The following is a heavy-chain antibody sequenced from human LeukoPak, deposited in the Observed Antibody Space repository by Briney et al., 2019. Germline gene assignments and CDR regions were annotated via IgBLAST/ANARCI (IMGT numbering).Heavy chain of an antibody. Sequence: KPSETLSLTCTVSGGSISSSSYYWGWIRQPPGKGLEWIGSIYYSGSTYYNPSLKSRVTISVDTSKNQFSLKLSSVTAADTAVYDCARREQQLGWFDPWGQGTLVTVSS. CDR1: GGSISSSSYY. V-gene: IGHV4-39*01. CDR2: IYYSGST. CDR3: ARREQQLGWFDP. D-gene: IGHD6-13*01. J-gene: IGHJ5*02.